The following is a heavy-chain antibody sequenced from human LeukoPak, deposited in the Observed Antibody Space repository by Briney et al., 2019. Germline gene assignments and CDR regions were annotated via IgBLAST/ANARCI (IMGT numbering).Heavy chain of an antibody. J-gene: IGHJ5*02. V-gene: IGHV1-2*02. CDR2: INPNSGGT. CDR1: GYTFTGYY. Sequence: ASVKVSCKASGYTFTGYYMHWVRQAPGQGLGWMGWINPNSGGTNYAQKFQGRVTMTRDTSISTAYMELSRLRSDDTAVYYCARGVGYCSSTSCQGGDWFDPWGQGTLVTVSS. CDR3: ARGVGYCSSTSCQGGDWFDP. D-gene: IGHD2-2*01.